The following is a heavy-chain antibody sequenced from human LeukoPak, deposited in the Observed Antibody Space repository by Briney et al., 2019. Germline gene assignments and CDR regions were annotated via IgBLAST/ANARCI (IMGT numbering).Heavy chain of an antibody. D-gene: IGHD5-12*01. CDR1: GFILSGYW. CDR3: ARGGYSFDY. Sequence: SGGSLRLSCAAYGFILSGYWMSGLRQAPGKGLEWVVRLHADRTEKYFVHSVKGRFTVSRDNDTNSLYLQMNSLRVEDTAVYYCARGGYSFDYRGQGTPVTVSS. CDR2: LHADRTEK. V-gene: IGHV3-7*01. J-gene: IGHJ4*02.